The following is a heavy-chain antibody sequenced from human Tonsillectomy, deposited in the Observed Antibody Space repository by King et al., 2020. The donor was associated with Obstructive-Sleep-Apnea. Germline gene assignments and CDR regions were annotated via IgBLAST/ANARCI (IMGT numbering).Heavy chain of an antibody. CDR1: GFTFSSYG. J-gene: IGHJ4*02. CDR3: AKALYSSSYYFDY. V-gene: IGHV3-30*02. D-gene: IGHD6-6*01. Sequence: VQLVESGGGVVQPGRSLRLSCAASGFTFSSYGMHWVRQAPGKGLEWVALIRYDGSNKYYADSVKGRFTISRDNSKNTLYLQMNSLRAEDTAVYYCAKALYSSSYYFDYWGQGTLVTVSS. CDR2: IRYDGSNK.